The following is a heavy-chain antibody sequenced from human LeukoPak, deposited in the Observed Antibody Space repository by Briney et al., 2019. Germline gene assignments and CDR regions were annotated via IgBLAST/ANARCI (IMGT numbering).Heavy chain of an antibody. CDR3: ARAITGTTLAFDI. J-gene: IGHJ3*02. CDR1: GGSISSYY. Sequence: SETLSLTCTVSGGSISSYYWSWIRQPPGKGLEWIGYIYYSGSTNYDPSLKSRVTMSVDTSKNQFSLNLSSVTAADTAVYYCARAITGTTLAFDIWGQGQWSPSLQ. V-gene: IGHV4-59*13. D-gene: IGHD1-20*01. CDR2: IYYSGST.